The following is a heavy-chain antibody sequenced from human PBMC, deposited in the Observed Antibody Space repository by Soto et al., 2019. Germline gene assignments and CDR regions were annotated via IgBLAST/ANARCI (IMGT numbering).Heavy chain of an antibody. CDR1: GGSVSSGSYY. CDR2: IYYSEST. Sequence: SETLSLTCTVSGGSVSSGSYYWTWIRQPPGRGLEWIGYIYYSESTNYNPSLKSRVTISVDTSKNQFSLKLSSVTAADTAVYYCARDQSGSYFDSWGQGTLVTVSS. J-gene: IGHJ4*02. CDR3: ARDQSGSYFDS. V-gene: IGHV4-61*01. D-gene: IGHD1-26*01.